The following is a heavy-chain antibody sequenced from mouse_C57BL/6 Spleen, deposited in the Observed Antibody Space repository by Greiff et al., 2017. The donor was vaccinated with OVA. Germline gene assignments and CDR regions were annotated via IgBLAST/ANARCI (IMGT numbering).Heavy chain of an antibody. V-gene: IGHV1-55*01. Sequence: QVHVKQPGAELVKPGASAKMSCKASGYTFTSYWITWVKQRPGQGLEWIGDIYPGSGSTNYNEKFKSKATLTVDTSSSTAYMQLSSLTSEDSAVYYCARYSLVTTVVAENFDYWGQGTTLTVSS. CDR1: GYTFTSYW. CDR2: IYPGSGST. J-gene: IGHJ2*01. CDR3: ARYSLVTTVVAENFDY. D-gene: IGHD1-1*01.